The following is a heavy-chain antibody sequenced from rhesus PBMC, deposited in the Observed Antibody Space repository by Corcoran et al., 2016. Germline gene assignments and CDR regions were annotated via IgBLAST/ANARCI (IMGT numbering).Heavy chain of an antibody. CDR1: GFTFRAYY. D-gene: IGHD3-3*01. CDR2: IRNKANGGTE. V-gene: IGHV3S22*01. J-gene: IGHJ6*01. Sequence: EVQLVESGGGLVKPGGSLRLSCAASGFTFRAYYMSWVRQAPGKWPAWVGFIRNKANGGTEEYDASGKGRCTIARDDAKSMASLPMNRLKTEDTALYYCARDSRYNCWTGYVNGLDSWGQGVVVTVSA. CDR3: ARDSRYNCWTGYVNGLDS.